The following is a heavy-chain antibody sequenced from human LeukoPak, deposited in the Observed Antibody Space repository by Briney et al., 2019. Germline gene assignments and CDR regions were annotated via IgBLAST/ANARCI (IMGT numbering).Heavy chain of an antibody. Sequence: GGSLRLSCAVSGLTFNNYAMSWVRQAPGKGLEWVSAISKSGDHTYYAASAKGRFTIYRDNSKNTQYLQMDSLRAEDTAVYYCARDPALDPGIAAAGNNWFDPWGQGTLVTVSS. CDR1: GLTFNNYA. CDR3: ARDPALDPGIAAAGNNWFDP. CDR2: ISKSGDHT. J-gene: IGHJ5*02. D-gene: IGHD6-13*01. V-gene: IGHV3-23*01.